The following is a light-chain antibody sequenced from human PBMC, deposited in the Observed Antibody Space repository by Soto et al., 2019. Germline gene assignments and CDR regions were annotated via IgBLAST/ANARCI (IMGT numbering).Light chain of an antibody. J-gene: IGLJ3*02. Sequence: QTVVTQEPSFSVSPGGTVTLTCGLTSGSVSTSNYPSWYQQTPGQTPRTLIYSTNFRSSGVPDRFSGSILGNKAALTITGAQADDESDYYCVLSLPGGVGEFGGGTKLTVL. V-gene: IGLV8-61*01. CDR1: SGSVSTSNY. CDR3: VLSLPGGVGE. CDR2: STN.